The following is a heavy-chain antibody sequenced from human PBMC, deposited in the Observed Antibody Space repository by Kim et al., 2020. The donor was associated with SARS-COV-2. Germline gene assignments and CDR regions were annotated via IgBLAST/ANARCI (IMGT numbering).Heavy chain of an antibody. J-gene: IGHJ6*02. V-gene: IGHV3-30*01. Sequence: AEAGKGRFTISRDNSRNTLYLQMNSLRAEDTAVYYCARTPGYYDSSGNMDVWGQGTTVTVSS. D-gene: IGHD3-22*01. CDR3: ARTPGYYDSSGNMDV.